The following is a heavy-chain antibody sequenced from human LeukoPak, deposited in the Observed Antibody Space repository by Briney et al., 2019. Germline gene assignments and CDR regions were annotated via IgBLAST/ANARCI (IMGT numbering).Heavy chain of an antibody. Sequence: GRSLRLSCAASGFTFSSYGMHWVRQAPGKGLERVAVISYDGSNKYYADSVKGRFTISRDNSKNTLYLQMNSLRAEDTAVYYCAKDGYDSVLSGYWGQGTLVTVSS. CDR2: ISYDGSNK. V-gene: IGHV3-30*18. CDR1: GFTFSSYG. CDR3: AKDGYDSVLSGY. J-gene: IGHJ4*02. D-gene: IGHD3-22*01.